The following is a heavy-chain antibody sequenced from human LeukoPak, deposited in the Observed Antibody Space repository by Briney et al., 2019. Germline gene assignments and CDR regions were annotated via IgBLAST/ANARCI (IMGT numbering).Heavy chain of an antibody. CDR1: GAYISSSY. Sequence: SETLSLTCNVSGAYISSSYWSWIRQPPGKGLEWIGYIYYTGRTSYSPSLRCRVSMSADTSKNQISLKLSSVTAADTAVYYCARECGGRTVGECFTYWGQGTQVTVSS. D-gene: IGHD3-16*01. CDR3: ARECGGRTVGECFTY. V-gene: IGHV4-59*01. CDR2: IYYTGRT. J-gene: IGHJ4*02.